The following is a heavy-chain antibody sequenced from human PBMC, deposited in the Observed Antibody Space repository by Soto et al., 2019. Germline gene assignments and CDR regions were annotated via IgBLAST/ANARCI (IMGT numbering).Heavy chain of an antibody. CDR1: GYTFTSYA. CDR3: ARGMATIRTLFDY. J-gene: IGHJ4*02. CDR2: INAGNGNT. D-gene: IGHD5-12*01. Sequence: GASVKVSCKASGYTFTSYAMHWVRQAPGQRLEWMGWINAGNGNTKYSQKFQGRVTMTRDTSTSTVYMELSSLRSEDTAVYYCARGMATIRTLFDYWGQGTLVTVSS. V-gene: IGHV1-3*01.